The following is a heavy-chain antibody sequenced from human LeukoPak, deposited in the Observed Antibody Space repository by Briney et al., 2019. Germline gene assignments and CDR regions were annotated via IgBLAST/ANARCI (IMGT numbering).Heavy chain of an antibody. CDR3: AKDWSPNCSNWFDH. CDR1: GFTFSAFG. D-gene: IGHD2-2*01. Sequence: HPGGSLTLSCAASGFTFSAFGMHWVRQVPGKGLEWLAFMRTGESDTYYTDSLKGRIIISRDNSKNTLYLQMNSLRGDDTGIYYCAKDWSPNCSNWFDHWGQGTLVTVSS. V-gene: IGHV3-30*02. J-gene: IGHJ5*02. CDR2: MRTGESDT.